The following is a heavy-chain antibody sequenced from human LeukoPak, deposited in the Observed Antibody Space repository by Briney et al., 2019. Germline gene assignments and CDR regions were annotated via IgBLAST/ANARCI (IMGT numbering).Heavy chain of an antibody. CDR2: IYTSGST. V-gene: IGHV4-4*07. J-gene: IGHJ3*02. CDR3: ARDEGYCSSTSCQVTAFDI. Sequence: SETLSLTCTVSGGSISSYYWSWLRQPAGKGLEWIGRIYTSGSTNYNPSLKSRVTMSVDTSKNQFSLKLSSVTAADTAVYYCARDEGYCSSTSCQVTAFDIWGQGTMVTVSS. CDR1: GGSISSYY. D-gene: IGHD2-2*01.